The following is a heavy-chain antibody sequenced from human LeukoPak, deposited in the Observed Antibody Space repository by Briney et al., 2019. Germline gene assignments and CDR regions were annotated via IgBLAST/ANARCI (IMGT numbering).Heavy chain of an antibody. CDR3: AKDRVGDYSTFFDY. D-gene: IGHD4-11*01. CDR2: IRYDGSNK. J-gene: IGHJ4*02. Sequence: GGSLRLSCAASGFTFSSYGMHWVRQAPGKGREWVAFIRYDGSNKYYADSVKGRFTISRDNSKNTLYLQMNSLRAEDTAVYYCAKDRVGDYSTFFDYWGQGTLVTVSS. CDR1: GFTFSSYG. V-gene: IGHV3-30*02.